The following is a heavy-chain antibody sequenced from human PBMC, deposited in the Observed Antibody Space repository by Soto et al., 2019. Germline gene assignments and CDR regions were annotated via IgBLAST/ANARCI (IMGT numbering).Heavy chain of an antibody. CDR3: ARRTDYGDYEYYYGMDV. J-gene: IGHJ6*02. CDR2: IDPSDSYT. CDR1: GNSFTSYW. Sequence: XESLKVSCQCSGNSFTSYWISLVRQMPGKGLEWMGRIDPSDSYTNYSPSFQGHVTISADKSISTAYLQWSSLKASDTAMYYCARRTDYGDYEYYYGMDVWGQGTTVTVSS. V-gene: IGHV5-10-1*01. D-gene: IGHD4-17*01.